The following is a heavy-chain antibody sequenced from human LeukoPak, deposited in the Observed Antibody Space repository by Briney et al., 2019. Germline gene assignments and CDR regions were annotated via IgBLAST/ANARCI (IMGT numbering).Heavy chain of an antibody. D-gene: IGHD3-10*01. CDR1: GYTFTGYY. J-gene: IGHJ6*03. CDR2: INPNSGGT. V-gene: IGHV1-2*02. Sequence: GASVKVSCKASGYTFTGYYMHWVRQAPGQGLEWMGWINPNSGGTNYAQNFQGRVTMTRDTSIITAYMELSRLRSDDTAVYFCARGYYGPNYYYYMDVWGKGTTVTVSS. CDR3: ARGYYGPNYYYYMDV.